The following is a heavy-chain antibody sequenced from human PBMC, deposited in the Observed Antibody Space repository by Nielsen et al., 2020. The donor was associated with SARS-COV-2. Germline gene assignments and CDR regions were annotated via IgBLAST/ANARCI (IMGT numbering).Heavy chain of an antibody. CDR3: ARGGVEWLAPSNGMDV. D-gene: IGHD6-19*01. Sequence: ASMKVSCKASGYTFTGYYMHWVRQAPGQGLEWMGRINPNSGGTNYAQKFQGRVTMTRDTSISTAYMELSGLRSDDTAVYYCARGGVEWLAPSNGMDVWGQGTTVTVSS. CDR2: INPNSGGT. CDR1: GYTFTGYY. V-gene: IGHV1-2*06. J-gene: IGHJ6*02.